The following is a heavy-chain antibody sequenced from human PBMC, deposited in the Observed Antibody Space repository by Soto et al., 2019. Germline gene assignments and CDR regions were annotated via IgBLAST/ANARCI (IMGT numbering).Heavy chain of an antibody. CDR1: GFTFHGST. CDR3: TRDYENSNYYFDH. J-gene: IGHJ4*02. D-gene: IGHD4-17*01. V-gene: IGHV3-73*01. Sequence: PGWSLRLSCVAAGFTFHGSTMHWLRQASGKGLEWIGLISIKPNNYATVYAASVTGRFTISRDDSKNTAYLQMNSLKTEDTAVYYCTRDYENSNYYFDHWGRGTLVTASS. CDR2: ISIKPNNYAT.